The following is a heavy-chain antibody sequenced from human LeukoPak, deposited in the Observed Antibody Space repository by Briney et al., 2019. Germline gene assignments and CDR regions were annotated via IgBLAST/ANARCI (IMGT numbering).Heavy chain of an antibody. Sequence: ASVKVSCKASGYTFICFYIHWVRQAPGQGLEWMGWINPNSGVTNYAQKFQGRVTMIRDTSTSTAYMELSSLRSDDTAVYYCARAGIVGASTFDSWGQGTLVTVSS. V-gene: IGHV1-2*02. CDR2: INPNSGVT. D-gene: IGHD1-26*01. CDR3: ARAGIVGASTFDS. J-gene: IGHJ4*02. CDR1: GYTFICFY.